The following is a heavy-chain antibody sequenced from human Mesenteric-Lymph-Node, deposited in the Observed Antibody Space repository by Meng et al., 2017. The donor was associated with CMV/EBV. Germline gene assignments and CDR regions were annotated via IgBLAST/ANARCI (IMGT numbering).Heavy chain of an antibody. Sequence: GESLKISCAASGFTVSSNYMSWVRQAPGKGLEWVSVIYSGGSTYYADSVKGRFTISRDNAKNSLYLQMNSLRAEDTALYYCARDKDTGSYYSDYWGQGTLVTVSS. J-gene: IGHJ4*02. D-gene: IGHD1-26*01. V-gene: IGHV3-53*01. CDR1: GFTVSSNY. CDR3: ARDKDTGSYYSDY. CDR2: IYSGGST.